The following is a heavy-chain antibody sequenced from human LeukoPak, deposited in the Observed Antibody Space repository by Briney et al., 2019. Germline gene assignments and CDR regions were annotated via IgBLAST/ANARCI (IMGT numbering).Heavy chain of an antibody. CDR1: GYTFTSYY. Sequence: ASVKVSCKASGYTFTSYYMHWVRQAPGQGLEWMGWINPNSGGTNYAQKFQGRVTMTRDTSISTAYMELSRLRSDDTAVYYCARVNFVVVPAAMPDCWGQGTLVTVSS. CDR3: ARVNFVVVPAAMPDC. D-gene: IGHD2-2*01. J-gene: IGHJ4*02. CDR2: INPNSGGT. V-gene: IGHV1-2*02.